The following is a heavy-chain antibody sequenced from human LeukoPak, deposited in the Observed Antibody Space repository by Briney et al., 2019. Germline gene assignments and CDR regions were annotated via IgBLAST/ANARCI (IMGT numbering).Heavy chain of an antibody. CDR2: IYTSGST. Sequence: NPSETLSLTCTVSGGSISNFYWSWIRQPAGRALEWIGRIYTSGSTNYNPSLKSRVTMSVDTSKNQFSLKLSSVTAADTAVYYCARETTGAGTARPFDYWGQGTLVTVSS. J-gene: IGHJ4*02. V-gene: IGHV4-4*07. CDR3: ARETTGAGTARPFDY. D-gene: IGHD6-13*01. CDR1: GGSISNFY.